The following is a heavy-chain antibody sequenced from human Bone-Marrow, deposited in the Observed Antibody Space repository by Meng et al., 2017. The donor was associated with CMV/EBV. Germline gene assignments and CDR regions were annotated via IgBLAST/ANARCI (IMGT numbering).Heavy chain of an antibody. CDR2: ISYDGSNK. J-gene: IGHJ6*02. V-gene: IGHV3-30-3*01. CDR3: AREGVLWWSMNYYYGMDV. Sequence: GGSLRLSCAASGFTFSSYAMHWVRQAPGKGLEWVAVISYDGSNKYYADSVKGRFTISRDNSKNTLYLQMNSLRAEDTAVYYCAREGVLWWSMNYYYGMDVWGQGTTVTVSS. D-gene: IGHD2-21*01. CDR1: GFTFSSYA.